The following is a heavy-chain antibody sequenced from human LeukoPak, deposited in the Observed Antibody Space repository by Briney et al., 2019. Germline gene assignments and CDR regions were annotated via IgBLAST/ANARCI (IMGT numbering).Heavy chain of an antibody. CDR1: GGSISSYY. CDR2: IYTSGST. D-gene: IGHD3-22*01. CDR3: AREVVAITPDAFDI. Sequence: SETLSLTCTVSGGSISSYYWSWIRQPAGKGLEWIGRIYTSGSTNYNPSLKSRVTMSVDTSKNQFSLKLSSVTAADTAVYYCAREVVAITPDAFDIWGQGTMVTVSS. J-gene: IGHJ3*02. V-gene: IGHV4-4*07.